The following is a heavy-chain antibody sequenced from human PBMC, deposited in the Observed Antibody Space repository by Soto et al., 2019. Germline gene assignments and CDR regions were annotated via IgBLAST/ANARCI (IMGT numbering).Heavy chain of an antibody. D-gene: IGHD3-3*01. CDR3: ARDWGIWSGYYGYYYYGMDV. J-gene: IGHJ6*02. Sequence: QTLSLTCVISGDSVSSNSAAWNWIRQSPSRGLEWLGRTYYRSKWYNDYAVSVKSRITINPDTSKNQFSLQLNSVTPEDTAVYYCARDWGIWSGYYGYYYYGMDVWGQGTTVTVSS. CDR1: GDSVSSNSAA. CDR2: TYYRSKWYN. V-gene: IGHV6-1*01.